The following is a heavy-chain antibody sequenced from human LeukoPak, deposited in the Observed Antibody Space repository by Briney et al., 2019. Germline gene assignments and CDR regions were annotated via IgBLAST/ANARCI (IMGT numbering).Heavy chain of an antibody. D-gene: IGHD3-9*01. CDR2: IYYSGST. V-gene: IGHV4-59*01. J-gene: IGHJ5*02. CDR3: ARAYYDILTGYLRWFDP. Sequence: SETLSLTCTVSGGSISSYYWSWIRQAPGKGLEWIGYIYYSGSTNYNPSLKSRVTISVDTSKNQFSLKLSSVTAADTAVYYCARAYYDILTGYLRWFDPWGQGTLVTVSS. CDR1: GGSISSYY.